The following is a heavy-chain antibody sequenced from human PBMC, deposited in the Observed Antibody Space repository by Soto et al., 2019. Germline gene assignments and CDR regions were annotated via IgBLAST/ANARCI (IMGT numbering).Heavy chain of an antibody. V-gene: IGHV5-51*01. CDR1: GYSFTSYW. D-gene: IGHD2-15*01. Sequence: GESLKISCKGSGYSFTSYWIGWVRQMPGKGLEWMGIIYPGDSDTRYSPSFQGQVTISADKSISTAYLQWSSLKASDTAMYYCARGAVAVDYYYGMDVWGQGTTVTVSS. J-gene: IGHJ6*02. CDR3: ARGAVAVDYYYGMDV. CDR2: IYPGDSDT.